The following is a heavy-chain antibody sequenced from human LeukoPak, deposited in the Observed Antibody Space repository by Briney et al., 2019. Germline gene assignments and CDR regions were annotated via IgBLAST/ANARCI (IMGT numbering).Heavy chain of an antibody. J-gene: IGHJ4*02. V-gene: IGHV3-48*01. Sequence: GGSLRLSCAASGFSFTAYTMNWVRQGPGKGLEWVSHISSRTIPYAESLKGRFTISRDNAKNSLYLQMNSLSAEDTAVYYCARDVRPGGFDYWGQGTLVTVSS. CDR2: ISSRTI. CDR3: ARDVRPGGFDY. D-gene: IGHD1-14*01. CDR1: GFSFTAYT.